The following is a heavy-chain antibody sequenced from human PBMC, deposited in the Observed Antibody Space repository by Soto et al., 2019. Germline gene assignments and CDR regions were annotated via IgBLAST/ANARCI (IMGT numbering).Heavy chain of an antibody. CDR1: GGSVSSGSYY. D-gene: IGHD3-10*01. CDR3: ARGYYGSGSYYNVDWFDP. Sequence: QVQLQESGPGLVKPSETLSLTCTVSGGSVSSGSYYWSWIRQPPGKGLEWIGYIYYRGSTNYNPPPRSRVXXXVXXAKNQFSRNMRSVTAADTAVYYCARGYYGSGSYYNVDWFDPWGQGTLVTVSP. V-gene: IGHV4-61*01. J-gene: IGHJ5*02. CDR2: IYYRGST.